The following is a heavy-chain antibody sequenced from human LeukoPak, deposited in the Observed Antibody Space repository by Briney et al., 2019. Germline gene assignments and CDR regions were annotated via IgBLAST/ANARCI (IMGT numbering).Heavy chain of an antibody. J-gene: IGHJ4*02. CDR2: IYYSGST. CDR1: GGSISSSNW. Sequence: SGTLSLTCAVSGGSISSSNWWSWVRQPPGKGLEWIGEIYYSGSTNYNPSLKSRVTISVDKSKNQFSLKLSSVTAADTAVYYCARSRGYYYDSSGYYYHFDYWGQGTLVTVSS. CDR3: ARSRGYYYDSSGYYYHFDY. D-gene: IGHD3-22*01. V-gene: IGHV4-4*02.